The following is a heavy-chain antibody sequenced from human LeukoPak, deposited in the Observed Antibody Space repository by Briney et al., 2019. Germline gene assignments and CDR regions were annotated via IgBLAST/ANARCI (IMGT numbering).Heavy chain of an antibody. CDR1: GVSISSGGYS. V-gene: IGHV4-30-2*01. CDR2: IYHSGST. D-gene: IGHD5-18*01. Sequence: SETLSLTCAVSGVSISSGGYSWSWIRQPPGKGLEWIGYIYHSGSTYYNPSLKSRVTISVDRSKNQFSLKLSSVTAADTAVYYCARGRTWIQRNWFDPWGQGTLVTVSS. CDR3: ARGRTWIQRNWFDP. J-gene: IGHJ5*02.